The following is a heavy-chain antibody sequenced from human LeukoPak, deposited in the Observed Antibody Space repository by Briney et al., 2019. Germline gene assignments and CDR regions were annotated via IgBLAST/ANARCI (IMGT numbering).Heavy chain of an antibody. D-gene: IGHD6-13*01. Sequence: PGGSLRLSCAASGFTFSSYGMHWVRQAPGKGLEWVAVIWYDGSNKYYADSVKGRFTISRDNSKNTLYLQMSSLRAEDTAVYYCARALSGIAAAGVDYWGQGTLVTVSS. J-gene: IGHJ4*02. CDR3: ARALSGIAAAGVDY. CDR1: GFTFSSYG. V-gene: IGHV3-33*01. CDR2: IWYDGSNK.